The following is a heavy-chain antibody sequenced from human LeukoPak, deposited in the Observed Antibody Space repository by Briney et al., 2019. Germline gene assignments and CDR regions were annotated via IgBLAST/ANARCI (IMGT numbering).Heavy chain of an antibody. CDR2: IDSIGDNT. D-gene: IGHD3-10*01. CDR1: GFTFNTYA. CDR3: ARGGIGQVGAFDI. J-gene: IGHJ3*02. V-gene: IGHV3-64*01. Sequence: GGSLRLSCAASGFTFNTYAMQWVRQAPGKGLEFVSVIDSIGDNTYYANPVKGRFSVSRDNSKNTLYLQMNSLRAEDTAVYYCARGGIGQVGAFDIWGQGTMVTVSS.